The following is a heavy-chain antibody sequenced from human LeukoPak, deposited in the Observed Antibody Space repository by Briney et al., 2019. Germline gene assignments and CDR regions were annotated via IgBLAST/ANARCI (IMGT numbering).Heavy chain of an antibody. CDR1: GFTFSSYA. J-gene: IGHJ4*02. Sequence: PGGSLRLSCAVSGFTFSSYAMSWVRQAPGKGLEWVSAISGSGGSTYYADSVKGRFTISRDNSKNTLYLQMNSLRAEDTAVYYCAKISSYGVMFDYWGQGTLVTVSS. V-gene: IGHV3-23*01. CDR3: AKISSYGVMFDY. CDR2: ISGSGGST. D-gene: IGHD5-18*01.